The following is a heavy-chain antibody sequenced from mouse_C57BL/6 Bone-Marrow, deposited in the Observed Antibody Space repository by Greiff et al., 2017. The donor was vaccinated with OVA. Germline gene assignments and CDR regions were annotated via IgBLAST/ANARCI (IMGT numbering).Heavy chain of an antibody. CDR3: ARWGLASLFAY. V-gene: IGHV1-59*01. D-gene: IGHD3-3*01. J-gene: IGHJ3*01. CDR1: GYTFTSYW. CDR2: IDPSDSYT. Sequence: QVQLKQSGAELVRPGTSVKLSCKASGYTFTSYWMHWVKQRPGQGLEWIGVIDPSDSYTNYNQKFKGKATLTVDTSSSTAYMQLSSLTSEDSAVYYCARWGLASLFAYWGQGTLVTVSA.